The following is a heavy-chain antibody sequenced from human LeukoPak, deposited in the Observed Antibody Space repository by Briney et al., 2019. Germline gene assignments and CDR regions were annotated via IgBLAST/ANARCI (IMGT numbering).Heavy chain of an antibody. J-gene: IGHJ3*02. Sequence: PGGSLRLSCGASGFTFSTYWMSWVRQAPGKGLEWVANINQDGSEIHYVDSVKGRFTISTDNAKNSLYLQMNSLRAEDTAMYYCARDLSPLYSSAWYDAFDIWGQGTAVTVSS. CDR3: ARDLSPLYSSAWYDAFDI. V-gene: IGHV3-7*01. CDR1: GFTFSTYW. CDR2: INQDGSEI. D-gene: IGHD6-19*01.